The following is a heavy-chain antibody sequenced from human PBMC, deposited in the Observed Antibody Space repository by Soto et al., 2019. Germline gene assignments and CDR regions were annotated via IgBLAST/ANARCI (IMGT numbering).Heavy chain of an antibody. J-gene: IGHJ4*02. D-gene: IGHD6-19*01. CDR3: AHTRHSHGWYYFDY. V-gene: IGHV2-5*02. CDR1: GFSLSTSGVG. Sequence: QITLKESGPPLVKPTQTLTLTCSFFGFSLSTSGVGVGWIRQPPGKALEWLALIYWDDDKRYSPSLKSRLTTTNDTPKTPVFLTITNMHPVDTATYYCAHTRHSHGWYYFDYWGQGTLVTVSS. CDR2: IYWDDDK.